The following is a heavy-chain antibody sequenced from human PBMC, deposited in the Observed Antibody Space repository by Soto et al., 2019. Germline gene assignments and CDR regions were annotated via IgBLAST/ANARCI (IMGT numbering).Heavy chain of an antibody. CDR2: ISYDGSNK. V-gene: IGHV3-30*18. Sequence: QVQLVESGGGVVQPGRSLRLSCAASGFTFSSYGMHWVRQAPGKGLEWVAVISYDGSNKYYADSVKGRFTISRDNSKNTLYLQMNSVRAEDTAVYYCAKEGRIAVAGHFDYWGQGTLVTVSS. CDR1: GFTFSSYG. D-gene: IGHD6-19*01. CDR3: AKEGRIAVAGHFDY. J-gene: IGHJ4*02.